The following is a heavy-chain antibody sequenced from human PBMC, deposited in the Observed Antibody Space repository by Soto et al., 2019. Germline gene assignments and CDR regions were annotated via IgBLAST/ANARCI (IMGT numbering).Heavy chain of an antibody. CDR1: GDSISSAYYS. CDR3: ARDLWVEPELYYYGMDV. J-gene: IGHJ6*02. D-gene: IGHD1-1*01. V-gene: IGHV4-30-4*01. CDR2: IFYSGTT. Sequence: SETLSLTCTVPGDSISSAYYSWSWLRQTPGKGLEWIGNIFYSGTTYYNPSLKRRLTISVDTSKNHFSLRLTSVTAADTAVYYCARDLWVEPELYYYGMDVWGQGTTVTVSS.